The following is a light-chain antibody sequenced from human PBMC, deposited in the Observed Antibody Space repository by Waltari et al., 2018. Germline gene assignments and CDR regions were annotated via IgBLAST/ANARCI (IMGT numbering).Light chain of an antibody. CDR3: QQYLSSTRT. V-gene: IGKV3-20*01. J-gene: IGKJ2*01. CDR2: DVS. CDR1: QSLVSSY. Sequence: EIVLTQSPGTLSLSPGERATLSCRASQSLVSSYLAWYQQKPGQAPRLLMYDVSSRATGIPDRFSGSGSGTESTLTISRLEPEDSAVYYCQQYLSSTRTFGQGTKLEIK.